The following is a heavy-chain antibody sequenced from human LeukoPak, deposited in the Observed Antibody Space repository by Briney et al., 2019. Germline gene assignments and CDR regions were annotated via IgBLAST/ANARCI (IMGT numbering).Heavy chain of an antibody. CDR1: GFTFSNAW. Sequence: PGGSLRLSCAASGFTFSNAWMSWVRQAPGKGLEWVGRINSETDGGTTDYAAPVKGRFTTSRDTSKNTLYLQMNSLKTEDTAVYYCTLLYAWYFDYWNQGTLVTVSS. CDR2: INSETDGGTT. CDR3: TLLYAWYFDY. V-gene: IGHV3-15*01. J-gene: IGHJ4*02. D-gene: IGHD3-10*01.